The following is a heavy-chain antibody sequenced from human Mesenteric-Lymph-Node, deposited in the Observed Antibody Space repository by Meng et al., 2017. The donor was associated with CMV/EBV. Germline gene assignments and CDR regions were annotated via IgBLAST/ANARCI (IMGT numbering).Heavy chain of an antibody. D-gene: IGHD2-2*01. CDR2: IVAGGDRT. CDR3: VRSSANWFDP. J-gene: IGHJ5*02. V-gene: IGHV3-23*01. CDR1: GFTFSNHA. Sequence: GESLKISCAASGFTFSNHAMAWVRQAPGKGLEWVSLIVAGGDRTFYAESVRGRFTISRDNSKNTLYLQMNNLRVEDTAVYYCVRSSANWFDPWGQGTLVTVSS.